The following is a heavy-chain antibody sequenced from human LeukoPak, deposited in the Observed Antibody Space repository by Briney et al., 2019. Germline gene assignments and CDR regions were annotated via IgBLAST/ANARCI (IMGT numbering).Heavy chain of an antibody. CDR2: IYYSGST. D-gene: IGHD3-10*01. V-gene: IGHV4-59*01. CDR3: ARVTGSYYSY. Sequence: SETLSLTCTVSGGSISSYYWSWIRQPPGKGLEWIGYIYYSGSTNYNPSLKSRVTISVDTSKNQVSLKLSSVTAADTAVYYCARVTGSYYSYWGQGTLVTVSS. CDR1: GGSISSYY. J-gene: IGHJ4*02.